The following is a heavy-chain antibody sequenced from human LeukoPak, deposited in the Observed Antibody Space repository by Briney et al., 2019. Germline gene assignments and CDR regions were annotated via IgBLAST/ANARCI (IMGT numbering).Heavy chain of an antibody. CDR3: AKGAGPPWFDP. Sequence: SQTLSLTCTVSNGSISSDTYFWSWILQPAGKGLEWIGRMSSSGISTYSPSLNSRVTISIDTSRNQFSMNLNSVTAADTAVYYCAKGAGPPWFDPWGQGTLVTVSS. J-gene: IGHJ5*02. CDR2: MSSSGIS. V-gene: IGHV4-61*02. CDR1: NGSISSDTYF. D-gene: IGHD6-19*01.